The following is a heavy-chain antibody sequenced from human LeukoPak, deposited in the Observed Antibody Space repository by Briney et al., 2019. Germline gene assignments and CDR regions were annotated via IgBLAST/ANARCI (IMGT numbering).Heavy chain of an antibody. V-gene: IGHV3-30-3*01. D-gene: IGHD6-19*01. Sequence: GSLRLSCAASGFTFSSYAMHWVRQAPGKGLEWVAVISYDGSNKYYADSVKGRFTISRDNSKNTLYLQMNSLRAEDTAVYYCATSNTIAVAGPADYWGQGTLVTVSS. CDR1: GFTFSSYA. J-gene: IGHJ4*02. CDR2: ISYDGSNK. CDR3: ATSNTIAVAGPADY.